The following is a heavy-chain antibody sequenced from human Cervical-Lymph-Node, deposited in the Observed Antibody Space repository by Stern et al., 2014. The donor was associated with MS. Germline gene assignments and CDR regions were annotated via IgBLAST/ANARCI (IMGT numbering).Heavy chain of an antibody. CDR1: GFSLSTTGVG. CDR3: VRKWALHGSFDF. J-gene: IGHJ4*02. Sequence: QITLKESGPTLVKPTQTLTLTCSFSGFSLSTTGVGVGWIRQPPGKALEWLALIYWDGDKRYSPFLKSRVTITTDTSKDQVVLSLSSVDPVDTGTYYCVRKWALHGSFDFWGQGSLVTVSS. CDR2: IYWDGDK. D-gene: IGHD2-15*01. V-gene: IGHV2-5*04.